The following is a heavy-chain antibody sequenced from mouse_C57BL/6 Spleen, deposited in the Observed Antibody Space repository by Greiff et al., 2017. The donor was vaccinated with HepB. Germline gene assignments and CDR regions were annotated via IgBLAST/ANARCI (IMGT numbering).Heavy chain of an antibody. Sequence: QVQLQQPGAELVMPGASVKLSCKASGYTFTSYWMHWVKQRPGQGLEWIGEIDPSDSYTNYNQKFKGKSTLTVDKSSSTAYMQLSSLTSEDSAVYYCARGYGNYVGYYFDDWGQGTTLTVSS. CDR3: ARGYGNYVGYYFDD. D-gene: IGHD2-10*02. J-gene: IGHJ2*01. CDR1: GYTFTSYW. V-gene: IGHV1-69*01. CDR2: IDPSDSYT.